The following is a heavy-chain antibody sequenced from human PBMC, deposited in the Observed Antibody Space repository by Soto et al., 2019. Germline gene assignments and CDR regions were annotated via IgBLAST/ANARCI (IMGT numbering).Heavy chain of an antibody. CDR2: IWSAGLT. V-gene: IGHV3-53*01. CDR3: ARELPPDL. Sequence: GGSLRLSCAASGFTVSSKYMNWVRQAPGKGLEWVSIIWSAGLTYYADSVRGRFTISRDISKNILFLQMNNLRAEDSAIYYCARELPPDLWGQGALVTVSS. J-gene: IGHJ5*02. D-gene: IGHD2-15*01. CDR1: GFTVSSKY.